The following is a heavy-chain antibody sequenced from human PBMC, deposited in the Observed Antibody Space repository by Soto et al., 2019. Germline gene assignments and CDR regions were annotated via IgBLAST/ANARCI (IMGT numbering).Heavy chain of an antibody. V-gene: IGHV3-30*18. Sequence: QVQLVESGGGVFQPGWSLRLSCAASGFTFSSYGMHWVRQDPGKGLEWVAVISYDGSNKYYADSVKGRFTISRDNSKNTLYLQMNRLRTEDTAVYYCAKDRAGIDYWVQGTLVTVSS. D-gene: IGHD6-13*01. CDR1: GFTFSSYG. J-gene: IGHJ4*02. CDR2: ISYDGSNK. CDR3: AKDRAGIDY.